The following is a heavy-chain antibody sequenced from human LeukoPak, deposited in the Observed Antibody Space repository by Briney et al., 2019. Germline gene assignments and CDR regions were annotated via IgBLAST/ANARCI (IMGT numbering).Heavy chain of an antibody. J-gene: IGHJ6*03. Sequence: APVKVSCKASGYTFTSYAMHWVRQAPGQRLEWMGWINAGNGNTKYSQEFQGRVTITRDTSASTAYMELSSLRSEDTAVYYCARAGSSSFLYYYYMDVWGKGTTVTVS. D-gene: IGHD6-13*01. CDR1: GYTFTSYA. V-gene: IGHV1-3*03. CDR2: INAGNGNT. CDR3: ARAGSSSFLYYYYMDV.